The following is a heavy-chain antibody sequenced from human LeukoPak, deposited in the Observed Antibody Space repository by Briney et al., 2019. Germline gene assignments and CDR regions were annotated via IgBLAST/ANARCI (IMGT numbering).Heavy chain of an antibody. J-gene: IGHJ4*02. Sequence: PGGSLRLSCAASGFTFSDYYMSWIRQAPGKGLEWVSYISSSGSTIYYADSVKGRFTISRDNAKDSLYLQMNSLRAEDTAVYYCASPRYYYDSSGYPLDYWGQGTLVTVSS. CDR3: ASPRYYYDSSGYPLDY. D-gene: IGHD3-22*01. V-gene: IGHV3-11*04. CDR2: ISSSGSTI. CDR1: GFTFSDYY.